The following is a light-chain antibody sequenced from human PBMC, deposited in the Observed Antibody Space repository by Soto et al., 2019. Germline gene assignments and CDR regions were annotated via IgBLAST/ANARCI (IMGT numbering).Light chain of an antibody. CDR1: QGISDY. Sequence: IQMTQSPSSLSASVGDTVTITCRASQGISDYLAWYQQKPGKVPKLLIYRASTLHSGAPTRFSGSGSGTGLTLTISSLQPEDVGTYYCQRYNNAPVTFGPGTKVDLK. CDR2: RAS. V-gene: IGKV1-27*01. CDR3: QRYNNAPVT. J-gene: IGKJ3*01.